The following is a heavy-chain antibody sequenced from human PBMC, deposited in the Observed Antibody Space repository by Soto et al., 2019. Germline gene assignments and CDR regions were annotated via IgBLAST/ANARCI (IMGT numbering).Heavy chain of an antibody. CDR2: IIPIFGTA. Sequence: ASVKVSCKASGGTFSSYAISWVRQAPGQGXEWMGGIIPIFGTANYAQKFQGRVTITADKSTSTAYMELSSLRSEDTAVYYCARGPPLPTIFGVVIIRGRFDPWGQGTLVTVSS. D-gene: IGHD3-3*01. CDR1: GGTFSSYA. V-gene: IGHV1-69*06. CDR3: ARGPPLPTIFGVVIIRGRFDP. J-gene: IGHJ5*02.